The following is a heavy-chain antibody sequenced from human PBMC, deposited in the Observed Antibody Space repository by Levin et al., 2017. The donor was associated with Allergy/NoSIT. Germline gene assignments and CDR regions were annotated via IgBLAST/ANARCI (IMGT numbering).Heavy chain of an antibody. CDR3: ARDRSGLGAFDI. Sequence: GGSLRLSCAASGFTFSSYAMHWVRQAPGKGLEWVAVISYDGSNKYYADSVKGRFTISRDNSKNTLYLQMNSLRAEDTAVYYCARDRSGLGAFDIWGQGTMVTVSS. V-gene: IGHV3-30*04. CDR2: ISYDGSNK. J-gene: IGHJ3*02. D-gene: IGHD3-22*01. CDR1: GFTFSSYA.